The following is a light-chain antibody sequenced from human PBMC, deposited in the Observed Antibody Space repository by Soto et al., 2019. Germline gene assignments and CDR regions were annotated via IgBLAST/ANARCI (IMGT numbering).Light chain of an antibody. V-gene: IGLV1-47*01. CDR3: AAWDDSLSAL. CDR2: RNN. J-gene: IGLJ1*01. Sequence: QSFLTQPPSASGTPGQGVTISCSGSSSNIGSNYVYWYQQLPGTAPKLLIYRNNQRPSGVPDRFSGSKSGTSASLAISGLRSEDEADYYCAAWDDSLSALFGTGTKVTVL. CDR1: SSNIGSNY.